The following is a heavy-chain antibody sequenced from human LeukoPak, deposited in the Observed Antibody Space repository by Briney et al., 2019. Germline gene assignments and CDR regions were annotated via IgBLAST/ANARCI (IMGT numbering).Heavy chain of an antibody. Sequence: SETLSLTCTVSGGSISSYYWSWTRQPPGKGLEWIGYIYYSGSTNYNPSLKSRVAISVDTSKNQFSLKLSSVTAADTAVYYCASYYYDSSGYPNSGAFDIWGPGTMVTVSS. CDR1: GGSISSYY. J-gene: IGHJ3*02. V-gene: IGHV4-59*01. CDR2: IYYSGST. CDR3: ASYYYDSSGYPNSGAFDI. D-gene: IGHD3-22*01.